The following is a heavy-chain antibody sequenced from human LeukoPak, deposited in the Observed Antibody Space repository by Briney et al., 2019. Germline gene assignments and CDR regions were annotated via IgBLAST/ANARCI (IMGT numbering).Heavy chain of an antibody. Sequence: GGSLTLSCAVSGFTFSSYSMNWVRQAPGKGMEWVSSISSSGTYMYYAGSVKGRFTISRDNAKNSLYLQMYILRAEDTAVYYCAREAYYYGSGTYSLHYYMDVWGKGTTVTISS. CDR2: ISSSGTYM. CDR3: AREAYYYGSGTYSLHYYMDV. CDR1: GFTFSSYS. J-gene: IGHJ6*03. D-gene: IGHD3-10*01. V-gene: IGHV3-21*01.